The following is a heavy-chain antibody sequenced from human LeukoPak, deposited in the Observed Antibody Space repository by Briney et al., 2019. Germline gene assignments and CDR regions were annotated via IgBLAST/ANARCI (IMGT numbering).Heavy chain of an antibody. CDR2: INPSGGST. Sequence: PVASVKVSCKASGYTFTNYHIHWVRQAPGQGLEWMGIINPSGGSTSNAQKFQGRVTMTRDMSTSTVYMELSSLRSEDMAVYYCAKYGHSPYFDSWGQGTLVTVSS. J-gene: IGHJ4*02. CDR1: GYTFTNYH. V-gene: IGHV1-46*01. D-gene: IGHD2/OR15-2a*01. CDR3: AKYGHSPYFDS.